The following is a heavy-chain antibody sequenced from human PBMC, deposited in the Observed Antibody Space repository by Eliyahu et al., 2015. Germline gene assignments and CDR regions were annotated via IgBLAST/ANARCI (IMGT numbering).Heavy chain of an antibody. Sequence: RLSCAASGFTFRTYAMSWVRQAPGKGLEWVAGISGSGRGTFYADSLRGRFTVSRDNSQNTLYLQMNSVKVEDTATYFCAKERGAGTWRDYYMDVWGKGAAVIVSS. V-gene: IGHV3-23*01. D-gene: IGHD1-1*01. CDR3: AKERGAGTWRDYYMDV. CDR2: ISGSGRGT. J-gene: IGHJ6*03. CDR1: GFTFRTYA.